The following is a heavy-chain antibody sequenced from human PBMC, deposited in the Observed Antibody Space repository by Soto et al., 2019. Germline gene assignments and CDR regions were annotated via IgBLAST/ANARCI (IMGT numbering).Heavy chain of an antibody. CDR2: IIPIFGTA. J-gene: IGHJ6*02. CDR1: GGTFSSYA. D-gene: IGHD1-7*01. V-gene: IGHV1-69*13. Sequence: SVKVSCKASGGTFSSYAISWVRQAPGQGLEWMGGIIPIFGTANYAQKFQGRVTITAGESTSTAYMELSSLRSEDTAVYYCARPSITGTDYYYYGMDVWGQGTTVTVSS. CDR3: ARPSITGTDYYYYGMDV.